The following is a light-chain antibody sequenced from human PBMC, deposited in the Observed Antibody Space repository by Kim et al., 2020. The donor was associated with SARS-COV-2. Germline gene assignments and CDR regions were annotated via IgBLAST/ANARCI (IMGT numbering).Light chain of an antibody. J-gene: IGLJ3*02. CDR1: SSEVGGYIH. V-gene: IGLV2-14*04. Sequence: GQSSTISCTGTSSEVGGYIHVSWYQQHPGKAPKLIIYDVSKRPSGASDRFSGSKSANTASLTISGLQAEDEAEYYCASFTSSTTWVFGGGTQLTVL. CDR3: ASFTSSTTWV. CDR2: DVS.